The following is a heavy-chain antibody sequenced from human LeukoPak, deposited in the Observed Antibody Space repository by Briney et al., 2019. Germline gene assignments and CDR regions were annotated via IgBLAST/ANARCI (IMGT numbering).Heavy chain of an antibody. CDR1: GGFISIYY. D-gene: IGHD3-9*01. J-gene: IGHJ4*02. V-gene: IGHV4-59*01. CDR2: ISSSGST. Sequence: PSETLSLTRTVSGGFISIYYWSWVRQPPGKGLEWIGYISSSGSTNYNPSLKSRVTISVDTSKNLFSLKLSSVTAADTAVYYCARADILTLPPDYWGQGTLVTVSS. CDR3: ARADILTLPPDY.